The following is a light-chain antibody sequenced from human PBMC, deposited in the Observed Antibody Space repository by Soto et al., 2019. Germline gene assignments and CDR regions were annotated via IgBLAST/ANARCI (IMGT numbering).Light chain of an antibody. J-gene: IGKJ1*01. V-gene: IGKV3-11*01. CDR1: QSVSNF. CDR3: QQRSIWPPWT. Sequence: EIVLTQSPATLSLSPGERATLTFRSSQSVSNFLAWYQHKPGQAPRLLIYDASIRATGVPARFSGSGSGTDFSLTISSLEPEDFAIYYCQQRSIWPPWTFGQGTKVDIK. CDR2: DAS.